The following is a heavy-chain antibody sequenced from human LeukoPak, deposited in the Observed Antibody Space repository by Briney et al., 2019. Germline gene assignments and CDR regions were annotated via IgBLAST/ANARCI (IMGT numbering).Heavy chain of an antibody. D-gene: IGHD5-12*01. J-gene: IGHJ6*03. CDR3: AKGGGYEAQYYYYYLDV. CDR2: MNPNSGNT. CDR1: GYTFTSYD. Sequence: VASVKVSCKASGYTFTSYDINWVRQATGQGLEWMGWMNPNSGNTGYAQKFQGRVTMTRNTSISTAYMELSSLRSEDTAVYYCAKGGGYEAQYYYYYLDVWGKGTTVTISS. V-gene: IGHV1-8*01.